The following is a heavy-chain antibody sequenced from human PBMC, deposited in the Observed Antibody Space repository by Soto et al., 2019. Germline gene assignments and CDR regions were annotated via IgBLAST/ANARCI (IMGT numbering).Heavy chain of an antibody. D-gene: IGHD2-15*01. Sequence: GGSLRLSCAASGFTVSSNYMSWVRQAPGKGLEWISIIYSAGNTYYADSVKGRFTISRDNSKNTLYLQMNSLGAEDTAVYYCAKDRGSCSGGSCYSVDYYYGMDVWGQGTTVTVSS. CDR1: GFTVSSNY. CDR2: IYSAGNT. CDR3: AKDRGSCSGGSCYSVDYYYGMDV. J-gene: IGHJ6*02. V-gene: IGHV3-66*01.